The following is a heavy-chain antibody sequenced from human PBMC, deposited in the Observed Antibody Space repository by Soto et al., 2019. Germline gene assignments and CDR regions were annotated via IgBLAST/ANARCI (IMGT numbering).Heavy chain of an antibody. Sequence: GASVKVSCKASGYTFTAHYMHWVRQAPGQGLEWMGWIKPNSGGTNYAQRFQGRVTMTRDTSRSTAYMELSRPRSDDTAVYFYARLPLPSLYYLSVDVWVQGTTVSVCS. CDR3: ARLPLPSLYYLSVDV. CDR1: GYTFTAHY. CDR2: IKPNSGGT. V-gene: IGHV1-2*02. D-gene: IGHD1-26*01. J-gene: IGHJ6*02.